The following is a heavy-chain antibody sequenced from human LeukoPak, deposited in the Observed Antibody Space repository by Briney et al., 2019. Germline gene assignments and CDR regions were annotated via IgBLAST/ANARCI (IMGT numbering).Heavy chain of an antibody. CDR3: ARGSWRTTVTSPVDS. V-gene: IGHV3-33*08. D-gene: IGHD4-17*01. Sequence: PGGSLRLSCAVSGFTFSDYYMSWIRQAPGKGLEWVAVIWYDGSNKYYADSVKGRFTISRDNSKNTLYLQMNSLRAEDTAVYYCARGSWRTTVTSPVDSWGQGTLVTVSS. CDR2: IWYDGSNK. CDR1: GFTFSDYY. J-gene: IGHJ4*02.